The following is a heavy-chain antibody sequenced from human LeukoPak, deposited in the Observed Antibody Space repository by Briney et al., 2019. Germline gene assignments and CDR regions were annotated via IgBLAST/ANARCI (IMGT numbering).Heavy chain of an antibody. Sequence: QTGGSLRLSCAASGFTFSSYGIHWVRQAPGKGLEWVAFISYDGSNKYYADSVKGRFTISRDNSKNTLFLQMNSLRAEDTAVYYCAKDRGKSFVGYIVVVTAGIDPWGQGNLVTVSS. CDR1: GFTFSSYG. CDR3: AKDRGKSFVGYIVVVTAGIDP. D-gene: IGHD2-21*02. CDR2: ISYDGSNK. J-gene: IGHJ5*02. V-gene: IGHV3-30*18.